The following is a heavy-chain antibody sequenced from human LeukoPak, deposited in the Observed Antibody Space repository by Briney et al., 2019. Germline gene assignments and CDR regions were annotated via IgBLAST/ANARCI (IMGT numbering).Heavy chain of an antibody. D-gene: IGHD1-1*01. V-gene: IGHV1-46*01. CDR3: ARARSALERRTFEH. J-gene: IGHJ5*02. Sequence: ASVKVSCEASGYTFTSYYMHWVRQAPGQGLEWMGIINPSGGSTSYEQKFQGRVTVTRDTPTTTVYMELSSLTSEDTAVYYCARARSALERRTFEHWGRGTLVIVSS. CDR1: GYTFTSYY. CDR2: INPSGGST.